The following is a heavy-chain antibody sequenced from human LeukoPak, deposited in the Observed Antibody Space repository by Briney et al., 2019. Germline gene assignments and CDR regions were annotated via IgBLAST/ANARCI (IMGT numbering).Heavy chain of an antibody. CDR1: GYTFTDHY. CDR2: IHPNTGGT. J-gene: IGHJ3*02. CDR3: ASEYKYDSSGANAFDI. Sequence: GASVKVSCKASGYTFTDHYIHWVRQAPGQGLEWMGWIHPNTGGTKYAQKFQGRVTMTRDTSSSTAYMELSSLRSADTAVYYCASEYKYDSSGANAFDIWGQGTMVTVSS. V-gene: IGHV1-2*02. D-gene: IGHD3-22*01.